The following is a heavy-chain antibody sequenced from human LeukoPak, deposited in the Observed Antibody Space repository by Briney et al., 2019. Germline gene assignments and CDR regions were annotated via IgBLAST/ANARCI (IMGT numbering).Heavy chain of an antibody. CDR1: GGSISSGGYY. J-gene: IGHJ4*02. D-gene: IGHD6-13*01. Sequence: SETLSLTCIVSGGSISSGGYYWSWIRQHPGKGLEWIGYIYYSGSTYYNPSLKSRVTISVDTSKNQFSLKLNSVTAADTAVYYCARLVAATGNFDYWGQGTLVAVSS. CDR2: IYYSGST. CDR3: ARLVAATGNFDY. V-gene: IGHV4-31*03.